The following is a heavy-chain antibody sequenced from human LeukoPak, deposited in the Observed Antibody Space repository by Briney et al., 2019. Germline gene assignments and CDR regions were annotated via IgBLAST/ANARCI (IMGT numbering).Heavy chain of an antibody. D-gene: IGHD4-11*01. CDR1: GFTFSNYA. J-gene: IGHJ4*02. CDR2: ISYDGSNK. Sequence: GGSLRLSCAAYGFTFSNYAMHWVRQAPGKGLEWVAVISYDGSNKYYADSVKGRFTISRDNSKNRLYLQMNSLRAEDTAVYYCARARFTTVTTGLLDYWGQGTLVTVSS. CDR3: ARARFTTVTTGLLDY. V-gene: IGHV3-30-3*01.